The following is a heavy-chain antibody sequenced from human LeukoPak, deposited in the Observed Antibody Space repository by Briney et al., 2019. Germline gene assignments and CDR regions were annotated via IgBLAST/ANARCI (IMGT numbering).Heavy chain of an antibody. CDR1: GGSISSSSYY. Sequence: KPSETLSLTCTVSGGSISSSSYYWGWIRQPPGKGLEWIGSIYYSGSTYYNPSLKSRVTISVDTSKNQFSLKLSSVTAADTAVYTRGWTNFYYYGMDVWGQGTTVTVSS. J-gene: IGHJ6*02. CDR2: IYYSGST. CDR3: GWTNFYYYGMDV. D-gene: IGHD3/OR15-3a*01. V-gene: IGHV4-39*07.